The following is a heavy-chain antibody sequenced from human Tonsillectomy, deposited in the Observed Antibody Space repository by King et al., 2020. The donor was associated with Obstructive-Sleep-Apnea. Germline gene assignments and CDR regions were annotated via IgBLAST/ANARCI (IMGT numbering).Heavy chain of an antibody. V-gene: IGHV1-2*04. CDR3: AGDDGKGGGAVAGPVDY. D-gene: IGHD6-19*01. J-gene: IGHJ4*02. CDR1: GYTFTGYY. Sequence: QLVQSGAEVKKPRASVKVSCKASGYTFTGYYMHWVRQAPGQGLEWMGWINPNSGGTNYAQKFQGWGTMTMDTSISTASMERSRLRSDDTAVYYCAGDDGKGGGAVAGPVDYWGQGTLVTVSS. CDR2: INPNSGGT.